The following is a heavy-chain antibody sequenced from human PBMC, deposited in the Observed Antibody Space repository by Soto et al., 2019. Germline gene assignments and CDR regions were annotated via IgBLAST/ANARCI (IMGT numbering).Heavy chain of an antibody. J-gene: IGHJ5*02. CDR1: GDSVSSNSAA. D-gene: IGHD3-10*01. CDR2: TYYRSKWYN. V-gene: IGHV6-1*01. CDR3: AREGYYGSGSPNWFDP. Sequence: PSQTLSLTCAISGDSVSSNSAAWNWIRQSPSRGLEWLGRTYYRSKWYNDYAVSVKSRITINPDTSKNQFSLQLNSVTPEKKAVYYCAREGYYGSGSPNWFDPWGQGTLVTVSS.